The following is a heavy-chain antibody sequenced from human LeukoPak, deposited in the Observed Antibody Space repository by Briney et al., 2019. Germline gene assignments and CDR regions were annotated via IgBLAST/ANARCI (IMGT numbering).Heavy chain of an antibody. V-gene: IGHV3-23*01. CDR3: ARREPKVTTPYQDYFDY. D-gene: IGHD4-17*01. Sequence: AGGSLRPSCVASGFTFSNYAMCWVRQAPGRGREWISAITNSGTGTYYADSVRGRFTISRDNFKNTLYLQIHRLRAEDTALYYCARREPKVTTPYQDYFDYWGQGTLVTVSS. J-gene: IGHJ4*02. CDR2: ITNSGTGT. CDR1: GFTFSNYA.